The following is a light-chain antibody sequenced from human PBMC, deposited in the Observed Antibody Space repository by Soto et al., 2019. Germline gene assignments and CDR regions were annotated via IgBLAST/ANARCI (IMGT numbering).Light chain of an antibody. Sequence: QSALTQPPSASGSLGQSVTISCTGFSSDVGAFDSVSWYQQHPHKAPQIIIYEVSKRPSGVPDRFSGSKSGNTASLTVSGLQADDEADYFCSSYAGRNNYVFGTGTKVTVL. V-gene: IGLV2-8*01. CDR3: SSYAGRNNYV. CDR1: SSDVGAFDS. CDR2: EVS. J-gene: IGLJ1*01.